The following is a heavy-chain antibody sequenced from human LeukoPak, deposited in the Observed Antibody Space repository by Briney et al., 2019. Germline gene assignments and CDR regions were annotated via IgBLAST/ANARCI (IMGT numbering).Heavy chain of an antibody. D-gene: IGHD1-26*01. J-gene: IGHJ4*02. CDR2: ISTSGGDT. V-gene: IGHV3-23*01. Sequence: PGGSLRLSCAASGFTFTDSAMIWVRQAPGKGLEWVSAISTSGGDTIYTDSVKDRFTISRDNSKNTLYLQMNSLRAEDTAIYYCAKGGSYAPLDYWGQGTLVTVSS. CDR3: AKGGSYAPLDY. CDR1: GFTFTDSA.